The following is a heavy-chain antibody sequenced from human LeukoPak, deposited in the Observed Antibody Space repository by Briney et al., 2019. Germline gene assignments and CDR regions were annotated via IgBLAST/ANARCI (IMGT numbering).Heavy chain of an antibody. CDR2: INPNSGGT. CDR1: GYTFTGYY. D-gene: IGHD1-26*01. J-gene: IGHJ4*02. V-gene: IGHV1-2*06. CDR3: ARGYSGSYAFFL. Sequence: ASVKVSCKASGYTFTGYYMHWVRRAPGQGLEWMGRINPNSGGTNYAQKFQGRVTMTRDTSISTAYMELSRLRSDDTAVYYCARGYSGSYAFFLWGQGTLVTVSS.